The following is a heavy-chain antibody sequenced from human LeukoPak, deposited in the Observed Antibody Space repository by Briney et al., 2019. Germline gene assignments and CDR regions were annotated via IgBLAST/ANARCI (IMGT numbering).Heavy chain of an antibody. V-gene: IGHV3-9*01. CDR1: GFTFDDYA. Sequence: HSGGSLRLSCAASGFTFDDYAMHWVRQAPGKGLEWVSGISWNSGSIGYADSVKGRFTISRDNAKNSLYLQMNSLRAEDTALYYCAKDALLSGYDLGHYGMDVWGQGTTVTVSS. J-gene: IGHJ6*02. D-gene: IGHD5-12*01. CDR2: ISWNSGSI. CDR3: AKDALLSGYDLGHYGMDV.